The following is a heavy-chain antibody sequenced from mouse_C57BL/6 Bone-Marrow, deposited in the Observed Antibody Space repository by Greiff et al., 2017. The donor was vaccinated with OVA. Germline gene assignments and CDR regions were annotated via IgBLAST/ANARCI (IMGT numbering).Heavy chain of an antibody. CDR1: GFTFSSYG. Sequence: EVMLVESGGDLVKPGGSLKLSCAASGFTFSSYGMSWVRQTPDKRLEWVATISSGGSYTYYPDSVKGRFTISRDNAKNTLYLQMSSLKSEDTAMYYCARGIYYDYDGCAYWGQGTLVTVSA. J-gene: IGHJ3*01. CDR3: ARGIYYDYDGCAY. CDR2: ISSGGSYT. V-gene: IGHV5-6*02. D-gene: IGHD2-4*01.